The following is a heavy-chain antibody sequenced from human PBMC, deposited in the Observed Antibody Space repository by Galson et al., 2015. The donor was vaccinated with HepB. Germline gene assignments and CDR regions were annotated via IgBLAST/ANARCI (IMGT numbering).Heavy chain of an antibody. V-gene: IGHV3-33*07. CDR3: ARDYYYDSSGYFDI. CDR1: GFTFSSYV. D-gene: IGHD3-22*01. J-gene: IGHJ3*02. Sequence: SLRLSCAASGFTFSSYVMYWVRQAPGKGLEWVAVIWYDGSNKYYADSVKGRFTISRDNSKNTLYLQMNSLRAEDTAVYYCARDYYYDSSGYFDIWGQGTMVTVSS. CDR2: IWYDGSNK.